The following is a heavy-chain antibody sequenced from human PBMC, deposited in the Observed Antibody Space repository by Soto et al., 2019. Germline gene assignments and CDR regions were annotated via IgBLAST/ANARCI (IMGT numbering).Heavy chain of an antibody. V-gene: IGHV1-69*13. J-gene: IGHJ6*04. CDR3: ARAGIAAAGMESPYYYYYGMDV. CDR2: IIPIFGTA. CDR1: GGTFSSYA. D-gene: IGHD6-13*01. Sequence: SVKVSCKASGGTFSSYAISWVRQAPGQGLEWMGGIIPIFGTANYAQKFQGRVTITADESTSTAYMELSSLRSEDTAVYYCARAGIAAAGMESPYYYYYGMDVWGKGTTVTVST.